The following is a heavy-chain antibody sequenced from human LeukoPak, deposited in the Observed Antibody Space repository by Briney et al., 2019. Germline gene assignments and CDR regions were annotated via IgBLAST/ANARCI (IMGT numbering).Heavy chain of an antibody. V-gene: IGHV3-23*01. D-gene: IGHD3-10*01. J-gene: IGHJ4*02. CDR2: ISGSGGYT. Sequence: GGSLRLSCAASGFTFSSYAMSWVRQAPGKGLEWVSAISGSGGYTYYSDSVKGRFTISRDTSKNTMYLQLNSLRAEDTAVYYCARDSTYYYDSGSSGPHYFDNWGQGTLVTVSS. CDR1: GFTFSSYA. CDR3: ARDSTYYYDSGSSGPHYFDN.